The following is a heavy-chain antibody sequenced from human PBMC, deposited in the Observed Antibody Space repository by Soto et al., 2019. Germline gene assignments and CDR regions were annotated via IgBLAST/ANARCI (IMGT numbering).Heavy chain of an antibody. Sequence: GGSLRLSCAASGFNFSSYEMNWVRQAPGTGLEWVSYISSSGSTIYYADSAKGRFTISRDNAKNSLYLQMNSLRAEDKAVYYCARWDWGGYYFDYWGQGTLVTVSS. D-gene: IGHD7-27*01. CDR3: ARWDWGGYYFDY. V-gene: IGHV3-48*03. CDR1: GFNFSSYE. CDR2: ISSSGSTI. J-gene: IGHJ4*02.